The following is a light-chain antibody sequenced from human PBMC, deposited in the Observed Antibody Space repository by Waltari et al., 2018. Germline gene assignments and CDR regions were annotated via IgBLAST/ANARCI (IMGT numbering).Light chain of an antibody. V-gene: IGLV2-14*01. CDR2: EVS. CDR3: SSYTSSSNVV. CDR1: SSDVGGYNY. Sequence: QSALTQPASVSGSPGQSITISCTGTSSDVGGYNYVSWYPQHPGKAPKLMIYEVSNRPSGVSNRFSGSKSGNTASLTISGLQAEDEADYYCSSYTSSSNVVFGGGTKLTVL. J-gene: IGLJ2*01.